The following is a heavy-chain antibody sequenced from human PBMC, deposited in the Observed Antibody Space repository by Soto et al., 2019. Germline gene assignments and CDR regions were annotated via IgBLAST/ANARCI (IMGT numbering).Heavy chain of an antibody. V-gene: IGHV1-18*01. CDR3: ASGRYGDY. D-gene: IGHD1-26*01. Sequence: QVHLVQSGAEVKKSGASVKVSCKGSGYDFTTYGITWVRQAPGQGLEWMAWISAHNGNTDYAQKLQGRVTVTRDTSTSTAYMELRRLRPDDTAVYYCASGRYGDYWGQGALVTVSS. CDR1: GYDFTTYG. J-gene: IGHJ4*02. CDR2: ISAHNGNT.